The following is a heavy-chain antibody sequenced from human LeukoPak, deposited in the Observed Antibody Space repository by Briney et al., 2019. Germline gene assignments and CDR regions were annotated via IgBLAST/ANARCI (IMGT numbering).Heavy chain of an antibody. CDR1: GYTFTGYY. CDR3: ARDLAFDSLSDIMDV. CDR2: INPNSCGT. D-gene: IGHD3-3*02. V-gene: IGHV1-2*02. J-gene: IGHJ6*02. Sequence: GASVTVSCKASGYTFTGYYMHWVRQAPGQGLEWMGWINPNSCGTNYAQNFQGRVTMTRDTSISTAYMELSRLRSDDTAVYYCARDLAFDSLSDIMDVWGQGTTVTVSS.